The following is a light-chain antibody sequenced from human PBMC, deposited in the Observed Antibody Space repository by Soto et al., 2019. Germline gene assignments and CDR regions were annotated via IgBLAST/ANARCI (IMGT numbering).Light chain of an antibody. Sequence: AIQMTQSPSSLSASVGDRVTITCRASQDIRKDLAWYQQKPGKAPQILIYGASTLQTGVASRFSGSGSATDFTLTISSLQPEDFATYYCQQANSFPPTFGQGTRLEIK. CDR2: GAS. CDR1: QDIRKD. J-gene: IGKJ5*01. V-gene: IGKV1-6*01. CDR3: QQANSFPPT.